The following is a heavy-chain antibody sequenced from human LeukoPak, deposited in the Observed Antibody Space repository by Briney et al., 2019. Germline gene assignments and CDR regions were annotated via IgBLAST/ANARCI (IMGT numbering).Heavy chain of an antibody. CDR2: INSDGSST. V-gene: IGHV3-74*01. D-gene: IGHD3-16*01. CDR1: GFTFSNFA. CDR3: ARAVGLDYDY. J-gene: IGHJ4*02. Sequence: GGSLRLSCTASGFTFSNFAMSWVRQAPGKGLVWVSRINSDGSSTSYADSVRGRFTISRDNAKNTLYLQMNSLRAEDTAVYYCARAVGLDYDYWGQGTLVTVSS.